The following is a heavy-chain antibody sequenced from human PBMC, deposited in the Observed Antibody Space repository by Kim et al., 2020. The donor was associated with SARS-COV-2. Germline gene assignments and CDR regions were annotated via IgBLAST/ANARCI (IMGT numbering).Heavy chain of an antibody. D-gene: IGHD3-10*01. J-gene: IGHJ6*02. V-gene: IGHV1-3*01. CDR3: ARGFSGRGPYYYYGMDV. Sequence: FQGRVTITRDTSASTAYMELSSLRSEDTAVYYCARGFSGRGPYYYYGMDVWGQGTTVTVSS.